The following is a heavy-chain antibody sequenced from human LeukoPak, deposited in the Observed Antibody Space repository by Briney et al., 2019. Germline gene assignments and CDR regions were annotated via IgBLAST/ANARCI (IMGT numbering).Heavy chain of an antibody. CDR2: ISGNGAKT. J-gene: IGHJ2*01. V-gene: IGHV3-23*01. CDR1: GFSISRYT. D-gene: IGHD3-22*01. Sequence: GGSLRVSCEGSGFSISRYTMSWVRQAPGKGLEWVSAISGNGAKTYYPDSVKGRFTLSSDNSKNALYLQLTSLSPEDTAVYYCAKPALQYYDSSGYHPDWYFDLWGRGTLVT. CDR3: AKPALQYYDSSGYHPDWYFDL.